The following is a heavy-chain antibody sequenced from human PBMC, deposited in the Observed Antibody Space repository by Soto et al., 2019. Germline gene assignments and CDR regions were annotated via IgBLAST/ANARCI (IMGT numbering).Heavy chain of an antibody. V-gene: IGHV1-46*01. J-gene: IGHJ4*02. CDR2: INPSGGST. CDR1: GYTFTSYY. Sequence: ASVKVSCKASGYTFTSYYMHWVRQAPGQGLEWMGIINPSGGSTSYAQKFQGGVTMTRDTSTSTVYMELSSLRSEDTAVYYCARPRNWNDDGDYYFDYWGQGTLVTVS. D-gene: IGHD1-1*01. CDR3: ARPRNWNDDGDYYFDY.